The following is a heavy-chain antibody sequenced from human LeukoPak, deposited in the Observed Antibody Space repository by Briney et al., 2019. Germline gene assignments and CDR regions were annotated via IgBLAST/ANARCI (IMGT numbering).Heavy chain of an antibody. CDR2: ISAYNGNT. CDR1: GYTFTSYD. CDR3: ARDAEKRWLQQGYYFDY. J-gene: IGHJ4*02. Sequence: ASVKVSCKASGYTFTSYDINWVRQAPGQGLEWMGWISAYNGNTKYAQKFQGRVTMTTDTSTAYMELRSLRSDHTAVYYCARDAEKRWLQQGYYFDYWGQGTLVTVSS. D-gene: IGHD5-24*01. V-gene: IGHV1-18*01.